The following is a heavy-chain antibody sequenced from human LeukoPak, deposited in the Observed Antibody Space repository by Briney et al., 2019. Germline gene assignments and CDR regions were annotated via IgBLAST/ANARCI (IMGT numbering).Heavy chain of an antibody. CDR3: ATGDYGVHGDY. CDR1: GFTFSSYA. CDR2: INQDGNKK. V-gene: IGHV3-7*03. D-gene: IGHD4/OR15-4a*01. J-gene: IGHJ4*02. Sequence: GRSLRLSCAASGFTFSSYAMHWVRQAPGKGLEWVAHINQDGNKKYYVDSVKGRFTIFGDNAKNSLYLQMNSLRAEDTAVYYCATGDYGVHGDYWGQGILVTVSS.